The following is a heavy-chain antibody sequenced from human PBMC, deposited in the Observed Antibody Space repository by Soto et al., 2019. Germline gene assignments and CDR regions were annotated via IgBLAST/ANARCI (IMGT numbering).Heavy chain of an antibody. D-gene: IGHD5-12*01. V-gene: IGHV4-59*08. Sequence: SETLSLTCTVSGGSISSYYWSWIRQPPGKGLEWIGYIYYSGSTNYNPSLKSRVTISVDTSKNQFSLKLSSVTAADTAVYYCARHKLVAPISYWGQGTLVTVSS. CDR3: ARHKLVAPISY. J-gene: IGHJ4*02. CDR2: IYYSGST. CDR1: GGSISSYY.